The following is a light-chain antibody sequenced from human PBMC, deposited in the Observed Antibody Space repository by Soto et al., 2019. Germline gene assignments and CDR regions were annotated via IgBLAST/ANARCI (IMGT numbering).Light chain of an antibody. CDR2: DDN. Sequence: QSLLTQPPSVSAAPGQKVTISGSGSSSNIGGNSVSWYQQLPGTAPKLLIYDDNKRPSGIPDRFSGSKSGTSATLGITGFQTGDEADYYCGSWDSSLSAYVFGTGTRSPS. CDR3: GSWDSSLSAYV. CDR1: SSNIGGNS. V-gene: IGLV1-51*01. J-gene: IGLJ1*01.